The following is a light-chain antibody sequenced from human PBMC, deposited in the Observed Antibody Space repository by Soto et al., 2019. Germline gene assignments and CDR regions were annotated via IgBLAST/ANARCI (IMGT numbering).Light chain of an antibody. CDR1: APSIGNHC. CDR2: DND. Sequence: QSVLTQPPSVSATPGQTVTISCSGTAPSIGNHCVSWYQQLPGTAPKLLIYDNDKRPSEIPDRFSGSKSGTSATLGITGLQTGDEADYFCGTWDSSLSAGVFGTGTRSPS. V-gene: IGLV1-51*01. CDR3: GTWDSSLSAGV. J-gene: IGLJ1*01.